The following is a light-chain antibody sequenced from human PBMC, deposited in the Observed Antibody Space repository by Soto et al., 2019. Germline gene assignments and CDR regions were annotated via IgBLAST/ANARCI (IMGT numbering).Light chain of an antibody. J-gene: IGLJ2*01. CDR1: TGAVTSGHY. V-gene: IGLV7-46*01. Sequence: QAVVTQEPSLTVSPGGTVTLTCGSSTGAVTSGHYPYWFQQKPGQAPRTLIYDTSNKHSWTPARFSGSLLGVKAALTLSGAQPEDEADYYCLLSYSGAYVVFGGGTKLTVL. CDR3: LLSYSGAYVV. CDR2: DTS.